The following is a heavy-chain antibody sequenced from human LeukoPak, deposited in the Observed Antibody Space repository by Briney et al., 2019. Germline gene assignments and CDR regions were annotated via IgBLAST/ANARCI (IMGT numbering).Heavy chain of an antibody. CDR3: ARDLRSSGWSYYFDY. CDR1: GYTFTGYY. D-gene: IGHD6-19*01. CDR2: VNPNSGGT. Sequence: ASVKVSCKASGYTFTGYYMHWVRQAPGQGLEWMGWVNPNSGGTNYAQKFQGRVTMTRDMSISTAYMELSRLRSDDTAVYYCARDLRSSGWSYYFDYWGQGTLVTVSS. J-gene: IGHJ4*02. V-gene: IGHV1-2*02.